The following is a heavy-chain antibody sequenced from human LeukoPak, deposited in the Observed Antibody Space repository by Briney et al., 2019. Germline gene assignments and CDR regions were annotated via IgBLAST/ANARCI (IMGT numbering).Heavy chain of an antibody. D-gene: IGHD6-19*01. V-gene: IGHV1-69*05. CDR1: GGTFSSYA. J-gene: IGHJ4*02. CDR2: IIPIFGTA. Sequence: GASVKVSCKASGGTFSSYAISWVRQAPGQGLEWMGGIIPIFGTANYAQKFQGRVTITTDESTSTAYMELSSLRSEDTAVYYCARGHQRAGSGLDYWGQGTLVAVSS. CDR3: ARGHQRAGSGLDY.